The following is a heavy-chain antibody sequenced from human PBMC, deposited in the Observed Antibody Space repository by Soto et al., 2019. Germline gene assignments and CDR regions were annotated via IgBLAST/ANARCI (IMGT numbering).Heavy chain of an antibody. CDR1: GFTFSSYG. CDR3: GRGTATDGLDS. V-gene: IGHV3-33*01. J-gene: IGHJ5*01. Sequence: QVQLVESGGGVVQPGRSLTLSCVASGFTFSSYGMHWDRQAPGKGLEWVAFIWYDGRNENYTDSVKGRFSISRDNSKNTLYLQMNSLRADDTAVYYCGRGTATDGLDSWGQGTLVIVSS. CDR2: IWYDGRNE. D-gene: IGHD2-21*02.